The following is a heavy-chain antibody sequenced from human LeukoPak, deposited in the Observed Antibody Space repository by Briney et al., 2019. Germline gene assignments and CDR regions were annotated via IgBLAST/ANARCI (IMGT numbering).Heavy chain of an antibody. V-gene: IGHV3-7*01. CDR1: GFTFSSYW. D-gene: IGHD6-13*01. CDR3: ARVDGSSSCPDY. Sequence: GGSLRLSCAASGFTFSSYWMSWVRQAPGKGLEWVANIKQDGSETYYVDSVKGRFTISRDNAKNLLYLEMNSLRAEDTALYYCARVDGSSSCPDYWGQGTLVIVSS. CDR2: IKQDGSET. J-gene: IGHJ4*02.